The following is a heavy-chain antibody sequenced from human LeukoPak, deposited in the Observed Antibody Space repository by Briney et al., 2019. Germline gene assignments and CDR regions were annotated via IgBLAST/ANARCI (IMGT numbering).Heavy chain of an antibody. CDR1: GFTFKNYA. D-gene: IGHD2-2*01. V-gene: IGHV3-23*01. J-gene: IGHJ4*02. CDR3: ARVGCSSTSCYGFPLDY. CDR2: ISGSGGST. Sequence: GGSLRLSCAASGFTFKNYAMNWVRQAPGKGLGWVSGISGSGGSTYYADSVKGRFTISRDNSKNTLYLQMNSLRAEDTAVYYCARVGCSSTSCYGFPLDYWGQGTLVTVSS.